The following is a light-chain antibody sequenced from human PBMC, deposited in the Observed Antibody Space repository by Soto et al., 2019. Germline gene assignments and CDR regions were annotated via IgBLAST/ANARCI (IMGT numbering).Light chain of an antibody. CDR2: GAS. J-gene: IGKJ5*01. Sequence: AIRMTQSPSSLSASIGDSVTITCRASEGVSSFLAWYQQKPGKAPKLLIYGASTLQSGVPSRFSGGGSGTEFTLTISSLQSEDVATYYCQQSYSYPTFGQGTRLEIK. CDR1: EGVSSF. CDR3: QQSYSYPT. V-gene: IGKV1-8*01.